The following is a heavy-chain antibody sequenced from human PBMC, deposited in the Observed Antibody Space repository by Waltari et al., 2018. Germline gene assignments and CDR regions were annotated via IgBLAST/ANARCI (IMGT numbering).Heavy chain of an antibody. CDR2: ISYDGRNK. J-gene: IGHJ2*01. CDR3: ARDLSSGWSWYFDL. CDR1: GFTFSSYA. D-gene: IGHD6-19*01. V-gene: IGHV3-30*07. Sequence: HVQLVESGGGVVQPGRSLRLSCAASGFTFSSYAMHWVRQAPGKGLKWVAIISYDGRNKYYADSVKGRFTISRDNSKNTLYLQMSSLRAEDTAIYYCARDLSSGWSWYFDLWGRGTLVTVSS.